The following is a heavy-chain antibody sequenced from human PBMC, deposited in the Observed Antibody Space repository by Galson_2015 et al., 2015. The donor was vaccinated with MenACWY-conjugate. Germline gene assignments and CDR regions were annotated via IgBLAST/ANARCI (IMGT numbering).Heavy chain of an antibody. CDR2: ISKSGSPT. CDR3: ARVGTWIHQYFYYMDF. Sequence: SLRLSCAASGFTLTGYEFNWVRQAPGTGLEWLSYISKSGSPTYYADSVKGRFTISRDNIKKSLFLEMNSLRAGDTGVYYCARVGTWIHQYFYYMDFWGKGTTVTVSS. CDR1: GFTLTGYE. D-gene: IGHD5-18*01. V-gene: IGHV3-48*03. J-gene: IGHJ6*03.